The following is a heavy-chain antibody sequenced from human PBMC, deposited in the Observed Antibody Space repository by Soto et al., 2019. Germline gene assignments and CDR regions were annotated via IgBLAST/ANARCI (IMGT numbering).Heavy chain of an antibody. J-gene: IGHJ6*03. CDR3: ARTVPAAKYYYYYMDV. CDR2: MNPNSGNT. Sequence: WASVKVSCKASGYTFTSYDINWVRQATGQGLEWMGWMNPNSGNTGYAQKFQGRVTMTRNTSISTAYMELSSLRSEDTAVYYCARTVPAAKYYYYYMDVWGKGTTVTVSS. V-gene: IGHV1-8*01. CDR1: GYTFTSYD. D-gene: IGHD2-2*01.